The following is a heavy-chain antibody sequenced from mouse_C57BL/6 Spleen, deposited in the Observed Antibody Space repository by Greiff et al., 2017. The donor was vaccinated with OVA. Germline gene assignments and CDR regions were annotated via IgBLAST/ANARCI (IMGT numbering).Heavy chain of an antibody. V-gene: IGHV1-69*01. CDR1: GYTFTSYW. J-gene: IGHJ4*01. CDR3: AGGLRRPRYYAVDY. D-gene: IGHD2-4*01. CDR2: IDPSDSYT. Sequence: QVQLQQSGAELVMPGASVKLSCKASGYTFTSYWMHWVKQRPGQGLEWIGEIDPSDSYTNYNQKFKGKSTLTVDKSSSTAYMQLSSLTSEDSAVYYCAGGLRRPRYYAVDYWGQGTSVTVSS.